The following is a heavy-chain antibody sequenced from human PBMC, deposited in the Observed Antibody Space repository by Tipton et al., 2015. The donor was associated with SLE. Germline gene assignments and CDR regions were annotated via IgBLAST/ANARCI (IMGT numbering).Heavy chain of an antibody. V-gene: IGHV4-4*07. CDR2: VYSSGST. D-gene: IGHD1-26*01. J-gene: IGHJ4*02. Sequence: PGLVKPSETLSLTCSVSGGSISSYYWSWIRQPAGKGLEWIGRVYSSGSTIYNPSIKSRITLSLDTSKNQFSLRVNSVTAADTAVYYCARGGGSYYDYWGQGTLVTVSS. CDR1: GGSISSYY. CDR3: ARGGGSYYDY.